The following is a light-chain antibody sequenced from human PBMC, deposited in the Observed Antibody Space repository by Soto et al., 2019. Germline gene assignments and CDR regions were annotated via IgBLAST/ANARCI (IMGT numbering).Light chain of an antibody. CDR2: GES. CDR3: KQYSSWPFT. V-gene: IGKV3-15*01. J-gene: IGKJ3*01. CDR1: QSVSNN. Sequence: EIVLTQSPATLSVFPGEKATLSCGASQSVSNNLAWYHQKPGQSPRPLIYGESTRATGVPARFSGSGSGTEFTLTISSLQSEDSAIYYCKQYSSWPFTFGPGTKVAIE.